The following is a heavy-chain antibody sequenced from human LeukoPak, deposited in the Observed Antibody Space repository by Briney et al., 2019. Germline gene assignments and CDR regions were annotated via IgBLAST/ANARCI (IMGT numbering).Heavy chain of an antibody. CDR2: ISGSGGST. CDR3: AKDGYCSSGSCYFPDY. D-gene: IGHD2-15*01. CDR1: GFTFSSYA. V-gene: IGHV3-23*01. Sequence: GGSLRLSCAASGFTFSSYAMSWVRQAPGKGLEWVSAISGSGGSTYYADSVKGRFTISRDNSKNTLYLQMNSLRAEDTAVYYCAKDGYCSSGSCYFPDYWGQGTLVTVSS. J-gene: IGHJ4*02.